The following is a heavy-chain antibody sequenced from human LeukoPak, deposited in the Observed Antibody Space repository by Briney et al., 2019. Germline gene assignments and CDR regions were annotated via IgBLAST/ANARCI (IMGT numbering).Heavy chain of an antibody. J-gene: IGHJ4*02. CDR1: GGSISSYY. Sequence: SETLSLTCTVSGGSISSYYWSWIRQPPGKGLEWIGYIYYSGSTNYNPSLKSRVTMSVDTSKNQFSLKLSSVTAADTAVYYCAREQVEYSSSWYTIFDYWGQGTLVTVSS. CDR3: AREQVEYSSSWYTIFDY. CDR2: IYYSGST. D-gene: IGHD6-13*01. V-gene: IGHV4-59*12.